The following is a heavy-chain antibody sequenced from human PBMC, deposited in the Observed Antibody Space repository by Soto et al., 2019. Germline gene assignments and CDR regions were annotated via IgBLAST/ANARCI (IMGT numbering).Heavy chain of an antibody. CDR3: ARWEQPLFDY. Sequence: QVKLVESGGGVVQPGRSLRLSCAASGFNVSAYTMHWVRQAPGKGLEWVAVISSDGHHKYYTDSVKGRFPISRDTSTNTLYLQMNSLRAEDTAVYYCARWEQPLFDYWGQGTLVTVSS. V-gene: IGHV3-30-3*01. CDR1: GFNVSAYT. CDR2: ISSDGHHK. J-gene: IGHJ4*02. D-gene: IGHD1-26*01.